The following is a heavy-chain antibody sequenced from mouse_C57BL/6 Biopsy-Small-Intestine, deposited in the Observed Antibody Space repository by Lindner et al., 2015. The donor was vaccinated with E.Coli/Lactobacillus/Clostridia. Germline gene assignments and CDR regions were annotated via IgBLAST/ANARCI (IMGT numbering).Heavy chain of an antibody. V-gene: IGHV9-3*02. J-gene: IGHJ4*01. Sequence: VKVSCKASGYTFTSYVLNWVRQAPGQGLEWLGWISTNTGNPTYAQGFTGRFVFSLDTSVNTAYLQISSLKPEDTAVYYCARPQIAAAGPYGWFDPWGQGTLVTVSS. CDR1: GYTFTSYV. D-gene: IGHD6-2*01. CDR3: ARPQIAAAGPYGWFDP. CDR2: ISTNTGNP.